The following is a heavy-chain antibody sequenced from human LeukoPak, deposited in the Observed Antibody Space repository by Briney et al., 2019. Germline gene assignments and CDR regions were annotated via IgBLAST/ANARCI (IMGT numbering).Heavy chain of an antibody. CDR3: AKDRTPYSGYEIDY. V-gene: IGHV3-23*01. J-gene: IGHJ4*02. CDR1: GLTFSSYA. D-gene: IGHD3-3*01. CDR2: ISGSGGST. Sequence: GGSLRLSCAASGLTFSSYAMSWVRQAPGKGLEWVSAISGSGGSTYYADSVKGRFTISRDNSKNTLYLQVNSLRAEDTAVYYCAKDRTPYSGYEIDYWGQGTLVTVSS.